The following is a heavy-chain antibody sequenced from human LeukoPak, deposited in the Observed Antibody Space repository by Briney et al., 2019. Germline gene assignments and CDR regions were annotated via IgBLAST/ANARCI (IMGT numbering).Heavy chain of an antibody. CDR2: IWYDGSNK. Sequence: GRSLRLSCAASGFTFSSYGMHWVRQAPGKGLEWVAVIWYDGSNKYYADSVKGRFTISRDNSKNTLYLQMNSLRAEDTAVYYCARDKGVVYGIRKRDHNYYYGMDVWGQGTTVTVSS. J-gene: IGHJ6*02. V-gene: IGHV3-33*01. CDR1: GFTFSSYG. CDR3: ARDKGVVYGIRKRDHNYYYGMDV. D-gene: IGHD1-1*01.